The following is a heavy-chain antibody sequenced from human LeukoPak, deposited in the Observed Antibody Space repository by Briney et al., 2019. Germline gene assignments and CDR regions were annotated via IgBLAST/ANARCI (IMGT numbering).Heavy chain of an antibody. Sequence: PSETLSLTCTVSGGSISSSSYYWGWIRQPPGKGLEWIGSIYYSGSTYYNPSLKSRVTISVDTSKNQFSLKLSSVTAAGTAVYYCASVLRYFDKNYYYYMDVWGKGTTVTVSS. CDR2: IYYSGST. V-gene: IGHV4-39*07. CDR3: ASVLRYFDKNYYYYMDV. J-gene: IGHJ6*03. D-gene: IGHD3-9*01. CDR1: GGSISSSSYY.